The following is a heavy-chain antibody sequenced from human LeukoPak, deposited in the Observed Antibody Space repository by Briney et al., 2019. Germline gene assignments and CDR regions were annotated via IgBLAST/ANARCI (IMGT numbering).Heavy chain of an antibody. D-gene: IGHD3-10*01. J-gene: IGHJ4*02. Sequence: ASVKVSCKASGYTFTSYAMNWVRQAPGQGLEWMGWINPNSGGTNYAQKFQGRVTMTRDTSISTAYMELSRLRSDDTAVYYCARDVVGGSGSLGLLFDYWGQGTLVTVSS. CDR2: INPNSGGT. CDR3: ARDVVGGSGSLGLLFDY. V-gene: IGHV1-2*02. CDR1: GYTFTSYA.